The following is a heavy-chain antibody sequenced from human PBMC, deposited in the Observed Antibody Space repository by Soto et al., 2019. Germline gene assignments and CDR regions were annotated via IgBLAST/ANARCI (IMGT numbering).Heavy chain of an antibody. J-gene: IGHJ3*02. CDR2: IYYGST. Sequence: QLQLQESGSGLVKPSQTLSLTCAVSGGSISSGGYSWSWIRQPPGKGLEWIVYIYYGSTYYNPSLKRRVTISVDRSKNQFSLKLSSVTAADTAVYYCSRTPDIWGQGTMVTVAS. CDR1: GGSISSGGYS. CDR3: SRTPDI. V-gene: IGHV4-30-2*01.